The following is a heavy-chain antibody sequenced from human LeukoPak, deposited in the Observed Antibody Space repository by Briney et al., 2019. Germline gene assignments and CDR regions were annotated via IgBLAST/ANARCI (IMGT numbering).Heavy chain of an antibody. D-gene: IGHD3-10*01. V-gene: IGHV5-51*01. J-gene: IGHJ6*03. CDR3: ARHSLITMVRGVSFYYMDV. Sequence: GESLKISCVGSGYSFINYWIGWVRQLPGKGLEWMGTIYHGDSDTRYSPSFQGQVTISADKSISTAYLQWSSLKASDTAMYYCARHSLITMVRGVSFYYMDVWGKGTTVTFSS. CDR2: IYHGDSDT. CDR1: GYSFINYW.